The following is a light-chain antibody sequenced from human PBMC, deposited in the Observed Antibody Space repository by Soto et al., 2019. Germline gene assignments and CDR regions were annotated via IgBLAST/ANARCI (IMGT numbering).Light chain of an antibody. Sequence: QSVLTQPASVSGSLGQSITISCTGTSTDVGGYKYVSWYQQHPGTAPKLMIFEVNGRPSGVSDRFSGSKSGNTASLTISGLQPEDEADYYCSSFSSSSTPYVFGTGTKVTVL. V-gene: IGLV2-14*01. J-gene: IGLJ1*01. CDR1: STDVGGYKY. CDR3: SSFSSSSTPYV. CDR2: EVN.